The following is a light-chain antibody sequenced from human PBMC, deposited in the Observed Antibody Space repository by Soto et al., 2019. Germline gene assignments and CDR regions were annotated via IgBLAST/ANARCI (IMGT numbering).Light chain of an antibody. CDR1: QGINNY. J-gene: IGKJ4*01. CDR3: QQYHTLSIN. V-gene: IGKV1-33*01. Sequence: DIQMTQSPSSLSASVGDRVTITCQASQGINNYLNWYQQKPGNAPKLLIFDTSDLETGVPSRFSGRGSGTDFTFTISSLQPEDVAAYYCQQYHTLSINSGGGTKVDIK. CDR2: DTS.